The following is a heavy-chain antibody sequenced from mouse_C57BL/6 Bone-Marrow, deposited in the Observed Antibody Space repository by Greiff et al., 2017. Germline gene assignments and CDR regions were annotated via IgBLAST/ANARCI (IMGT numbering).Heavy chain of an antibody. CDR1: GYTFTDYE. J-gene: IGHJ4*01. CDR3: TSGDLEDGYYDYAWDY. CDR2: IDPEAGGT. D-gene: IGHD2-3*01. Sequence: QVQLKESGAELVRPGASVTLSCKASGYTFTDYEMHWVKQTPVHGLEWIGAIDPEAGGTAYNQKFKGKAILTADKSSSSAYMELRSLTSEDSAVYYCTSGDLEDGYYDYAWDYWGRGPSDTVSS. V-gene: IGHV1-15*01.